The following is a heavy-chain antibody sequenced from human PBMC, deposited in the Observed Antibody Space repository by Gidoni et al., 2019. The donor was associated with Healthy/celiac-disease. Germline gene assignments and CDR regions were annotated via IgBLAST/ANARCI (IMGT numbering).Heavy chain of an antibody. CDR2: ISSSSSYI. CDR1: GFTFSSYS. Sequence: EVQLVESGGGLVKPGGSLRLSCAASGFTFSSYSMNWVRQAPGKGLEWVSSISSSSSYIYYADSVKGRFTISRDNAKNSLYLQMNSLRAEDTAVYYCAREGPRTSERSYYYYYMDVWGKGTTVTVSS. J-gene: IGHJ6*03. CDR3: AREGPRTSERSYYYYYMDV. D-gene: IGHD2-2*01. V-gene: IGHV3-21*01.